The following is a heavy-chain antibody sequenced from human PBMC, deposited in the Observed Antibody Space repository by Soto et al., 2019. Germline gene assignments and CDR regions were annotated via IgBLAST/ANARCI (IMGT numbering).Heavy chain of an antibody. V-gene: IGHV3-30*18. CDR2: ISYDGSNK. J-gene: IGHJ4*02. Sequence: GGSLRLSCAASGFTFSSYGMHWVRQAPGKGLEWVAVISYDGSNKYYADSVKGRFTISRDNSKNTLYLQMNSLRAEDTAVYYCAKDGVLMVYAPVGPTDYWGQGTLVTVSS. CDR1: GFTFSSYG. CDR3: AKDGVLMVYAPVGPTDY. D-gene: IGHD2-8*01.